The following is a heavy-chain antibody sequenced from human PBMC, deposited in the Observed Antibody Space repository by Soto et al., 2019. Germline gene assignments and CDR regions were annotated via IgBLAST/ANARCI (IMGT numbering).Heavy chain of an antibody. CDR2: MNPNSGNT. V-gene: IGHV1-8*01. J-gene: IGHJ6*02. CDR3: ARERTGTTSMDV. D-gene: IGHD1-1*01. CDR1: GYTFTSYD. Sequence: QVQLVQSGAEVKKPGASVKVSCKASGYTFTSYDINWVRQATGQGLEGMGWMNPNSGNTGYAQKLQGRVTMTRNTSISTAYMELSSLRSEDTAVYYCARERTGTTSMDVWGQGTTVTVSS.